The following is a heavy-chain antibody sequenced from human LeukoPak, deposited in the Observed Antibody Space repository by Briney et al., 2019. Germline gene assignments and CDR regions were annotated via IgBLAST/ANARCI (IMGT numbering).Heavy chain of an antibody. CDR3: ARELYNDAAREGAFDI. D-gene: IGHD3-16*01. CDR2: IRYDGSNK. Sequence: GGSLRLSCAASGFTFSSYGMHWVRQAPGKGLEWVAFIRYDGSNKYYADSVKGRFTISRDNSKNTVYVQMNSLRAEDTAVYYCARELYNDAAREGAFDIWGQGTLVTVSS. V-gene: IGHV3-30*02. CDR1: GFTFSSYG. J-gene: IGHJ3*02.